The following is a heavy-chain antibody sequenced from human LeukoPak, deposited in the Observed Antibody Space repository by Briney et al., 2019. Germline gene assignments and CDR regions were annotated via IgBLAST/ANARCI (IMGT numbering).Heavy chain of an antibody. Sequence: AGGSLRLSCAASGFTFSSYAMHWVRQAPGKGLEWVAVISYDGSNKYYADSVKGRFTISRDNSKNTLYLQMNSLRAEDTAVYYCARGTSDTSCSGACGAFDIWGQGTMVTVSS. CDR2: ISYDGSNK. J-gene: IGHJ3*02. CDR3: ARGTSDTSCSGACGAFDI. V-gene: IGHV3-30-3*01. D-gene: IGHD2-2*01. CDR1: GFTFSSYA.